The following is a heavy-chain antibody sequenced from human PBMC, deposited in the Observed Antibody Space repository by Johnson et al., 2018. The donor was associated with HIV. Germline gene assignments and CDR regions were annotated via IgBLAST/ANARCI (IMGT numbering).Heavy chain of an antibody. CDR1: GFTFRNYA. V-gene: IGHV3-23*04. Sequence: VLLVESGGGLAQPGGSLRLSCAASGFTFRNYAMSWVRQAPGKGLEWVSRIGISGDSTYYADPVKGRFTISRDNSKNTLYVQMNSLRAEDTAVYYCAKGAGSSSSEADAFDIWGQGTMVTVSS. D-gene: IGHD6-6*01. CDR2: IGISGDST. J-gene: IGHJ3*02. CDR3: AKGAGSSSSEADAFDI.